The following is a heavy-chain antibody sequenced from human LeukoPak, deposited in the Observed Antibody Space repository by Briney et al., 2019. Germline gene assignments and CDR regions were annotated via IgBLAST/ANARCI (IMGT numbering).Heavy chain of an antibody. CDR1: GYTFTNYG. CDR2: TSAYNGNT. D-gene: IGHD1-26*01. CDR3: ARAPGATTPPGYYMDV. Sequence: ASVKVSCKASGYTFTNYGINWVRQAPGQGLEWMGWTSAYNGNTNYAQKLQGRVTMTTDTSTSTAYMELRSLRSEDTAVYYCARAPGATTPPGYYMDVWGKGTTVTVSS. J-gene: IGHJ6*03. V-gene: IGHV1-18*01.